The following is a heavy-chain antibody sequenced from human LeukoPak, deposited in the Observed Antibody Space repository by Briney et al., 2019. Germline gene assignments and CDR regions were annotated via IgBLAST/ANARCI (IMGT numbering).Heavy chain of an antibody. V-gene: IGHV1-18*01. J-gene: IGHJ3*02. CDR1: GYTFTSYG. CDR2: SSAYNGNT. Sequence: ASVKVSCKASGYTFTSYGISWVRQAPGHGLEWMGWSSAYNGNTNYAQKLQGRVTMTTDTSTSTAYMELRSLRSADTAVYYCASEYKYDSSGANAFDIWAKGQWSLSLQ. CDR3: ASEYKYDSSGANAFDI. D-gene: IGHD3-22*01.